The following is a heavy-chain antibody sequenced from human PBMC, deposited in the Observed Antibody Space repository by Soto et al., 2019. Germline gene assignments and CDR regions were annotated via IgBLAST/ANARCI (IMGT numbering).Heavy chain of an antibody. CDR3: AREPEDGVPGDY. J-gene: IGHJ4*02. Sequence: VQLVQSGTEVKEPGASVRVSCKASGYTFTAHSLHWARQAPGQGLEWMGWIIVSHDWPRYAPQFQGRLTFETDTLGTTSYMNLTRLTPDDTAVYFCAREPEDGVPGDYWGQGTPVVVSS. D-gene: IGHD2-8*01. CDR1: GYTFTAHS. CDR2: IIVSHDWP. V-gene: IGHV1-3*01.